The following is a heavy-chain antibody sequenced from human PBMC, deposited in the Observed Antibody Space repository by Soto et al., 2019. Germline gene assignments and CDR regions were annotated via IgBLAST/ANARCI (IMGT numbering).Heavy chain of an antibody. CDR1: GFTLKSYS. D-gene: IGHD2-8*02. J-gene: IGHJ4*02. CDR2: ISSVSDTI. V-gene: IGHV3-48*02. CDR3: ARDSSGPPHFDY. Sequence: EVQLVESGGGLVQPGGSLRLTCAASGFTLKSYSMNWVRQAPGKGLEWISYISSVSDTIKYYADSLKGRFTISRDNAKNSLYLQINSLRDEDTAVYYCARDSSGPPHFDYWGQGVLVTVSS.